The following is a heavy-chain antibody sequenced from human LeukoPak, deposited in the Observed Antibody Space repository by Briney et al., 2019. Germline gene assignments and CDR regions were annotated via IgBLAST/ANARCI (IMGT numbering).Heavy chain of an antibody. CDR2: IYYSGST. Sequence: SETLSLTCTVSGGSMSSYYWTWIRQPPGKGLEWIGYIYYSGSTNYNPSLKSRVTISVDTSKNQFSLKLSSVTTADTAVYYCARSVVTLYWYFDLWGRGTLVTVSS. J-gene: IGHJ2*01. CDR1: GGSMSSYY. V-gene: IGHV4-59*01. CDR3: ARSVVTLYWYFDL. D-gene: IGHD4-23*01.